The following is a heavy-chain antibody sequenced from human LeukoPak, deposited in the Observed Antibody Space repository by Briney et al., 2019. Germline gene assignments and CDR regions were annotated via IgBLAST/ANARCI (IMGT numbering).Heavy chain of an antibody. V-gene: IGHV4-59*01. Sequence: SETLSLTCTVSGGSISSYYWSWIRQPPGKGLEWIGYIYYSGSTNYNPSLKSRVTISVDTSKNQFSLKLSSVTAADTAVYYCARAPRIQLWANYYYYYMDVWGKGTTVTVSS. D-gene: IGHD5-18*01. J-gene: IGHJ6*03. CDR1: GGSISSYY. CDR2: IYYSGST. CDR3: ARAPRIQLWANYYYYYMDV.